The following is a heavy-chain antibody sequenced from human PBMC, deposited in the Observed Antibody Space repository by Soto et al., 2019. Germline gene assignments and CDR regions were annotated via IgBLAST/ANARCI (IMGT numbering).Heavy chain of an antibody. Sequence: ASVKVSCKASGYTFTSYYMHWVRQAPGQGLEWMGIINPNGGSTSYAQKFQGRVTMTRDTSTSTVYMELSSLRSEDTAVYYCARDRKSLRYFDWLPTNYYYYGMDVWGQGTTVTV. J-gene: IGHJ6*02. CDR2: INPNGGST. V-gene: IGHV1-46*01. CDR3: ARDRKSLRYFDWLPTNYYYYGMDV. CDR1: GYTFTSYY. D-gene: IGHD3-9*01.